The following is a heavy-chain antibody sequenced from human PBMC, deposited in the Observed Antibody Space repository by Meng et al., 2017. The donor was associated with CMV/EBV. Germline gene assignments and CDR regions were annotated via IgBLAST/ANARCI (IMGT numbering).Heavy chain of an antibody. CDR3: ARDKIQLGPTVGYFDY. D-gene: IGHD5-18*01. J-gene: IGHJ4*02. CDR2: INPSGGST. CDR1: GYTFTSYY. Sequence: QVQLGQSGAEVKKPGASVKVSCKASGYTFTSYYMHWVRQAPGQGLEWMGIINPSGGSTSYAQKFQGRVTMTRDTSTSTVYMELSSLRSEDTAVYYCARDKIQLGPTVGYFDYWGQGTLVTVSS. V-gene: IGHV1-46*01.